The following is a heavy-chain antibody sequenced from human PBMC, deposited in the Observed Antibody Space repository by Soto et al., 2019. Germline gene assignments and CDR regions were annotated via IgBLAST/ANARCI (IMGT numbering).Heavy chain of an antibody. CDR1: GGTFSSYA. CDR3: ARSYGSGSYYMESYYCYGMDV. V-gene: IGHV1-69*13. J-gene: IGHJ6*02. CDR2: IIPIFGTA. Sequence: SVKVSCKASGGTFSSYAISWVRQAPGQGLEWMGGIIPIFGTANYAQKFQGRVTITADESTSTAYMELSSLRSEDTAVYYCARSYGSGSYYMESYYCYGMDVWGQGTTVTVSS. D-gene: IGHD3-10*01.